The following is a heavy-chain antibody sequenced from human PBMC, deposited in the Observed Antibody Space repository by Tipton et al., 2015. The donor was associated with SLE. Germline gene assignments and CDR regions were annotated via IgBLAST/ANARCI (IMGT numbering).Heavy chain of an antibody. V-gene: IGHV4-61*09. J-gene: IGHJ6*03. CDR3: GGGNYFDYYMDV. CDR2: FYSSGST. D-gene: IGHD3-22*01. Sequence: TLSLTCTVSGGSINSGSYYWTWIRQPPGKGLEWVGYFYSSGSTTYTPSLKSRIAISVDTSTMQFSLRLTSVTAADTAVYYCGGGNYFDYYMDVWGKGTTVTVSS. CDR1: GGSINSGSYY.